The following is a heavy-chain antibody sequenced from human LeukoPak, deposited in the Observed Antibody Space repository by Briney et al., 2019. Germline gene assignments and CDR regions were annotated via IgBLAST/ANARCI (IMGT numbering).Heavy chain of an antibody. CDR3: AKDRPSYSSSGRLFDY. Sequence: GRSLRLSCAASGFTFSSYGMHWVRQAPGKGLEWVAFIRYDGSNKYYADSVKGRFTISRDNSKNTLYLQMNSLRAEDTAVYYCAKDRPSYSSSGRLFDYWGQGTLVTVSS. V-gene: IGHV3-30*02. CDR2: IRYDGSNK. J-gene: IGHJ4*02. CDR1: GFTFSSYG. D-gene: IGHD6-13*01.